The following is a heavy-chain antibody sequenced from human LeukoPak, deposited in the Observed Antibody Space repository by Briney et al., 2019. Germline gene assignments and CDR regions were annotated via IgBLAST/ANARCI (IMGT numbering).Heavy chain of an antibody. CDR1: GYTFTGHY. J-gene: IGHJ6*03. D-gene: IGHD6-19*01. V-gene: IGHV1-2*02. CDR3: ARVVALTGTPVYYMDV. Sequence: ASVKVSYKASGYTFTGHYIHWVRHAPGQGLEWMGWINPNSGGTNYAQKFQDRVTMTRDTSISTAYMELNRLRSDDTAVYYCARVVALTGTPVYYMDVWGKGTTVTVSS. CDR2: INPNSGGT.